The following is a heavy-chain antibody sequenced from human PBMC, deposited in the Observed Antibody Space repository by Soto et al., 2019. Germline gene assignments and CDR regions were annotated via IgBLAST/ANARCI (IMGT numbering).Heavy chain of an antibody. CDR2: ISAHNGNT. V-gene: IGHV1-18*01. CDR1: GYGFTTYG. J-gene: IGHJ4*02. CDR3: ARWRYGDY. Sequence: QVHLVQSGAEVKKPGASVKVSCKGSGYGFTTYGITWVRQAPGQGLEWMAWISAHNGNTNYAQKLQGRVTVTRDTSTSTAYMELRSLRSDDTAVYYCARWRYGDYWCQGARVTVSS. D-gene: IGHD1-1*01.